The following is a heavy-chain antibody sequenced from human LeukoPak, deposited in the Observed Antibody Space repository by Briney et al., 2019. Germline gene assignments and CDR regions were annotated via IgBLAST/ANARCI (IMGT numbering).Heavy chain of an antibody. V-gene: IGHV3-66*01. CDR3: VRDLYRDYDRLDAFDI. J-gene: IGHJ3*02. D-gene: IGHD4-17*01. CDR1: GFIVSNNY. CDR2: IYSGGTA. Sequence: GGSLRLSCAASGFIVSNNYMSWVRQPPGKGLEWVSIIYSGGTADYADSVKGRFAVPRDHSKNTMYLQMNSLRSEDTAMYYCVRDLYRDYDRLDAFDIWGHGTMVTVSS.